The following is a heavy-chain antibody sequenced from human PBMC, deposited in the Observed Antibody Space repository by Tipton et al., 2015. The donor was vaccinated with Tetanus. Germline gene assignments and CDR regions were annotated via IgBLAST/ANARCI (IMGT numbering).Heavy chain of an antibody. CDR1: GASLRSGDYN. J-gene: IGHJ4*02. V-gene: IGHV4-61*09. D-gene: IGHD5-24*01. Sequence: TLSLTCSVSGASLRSGDYNWSWIRQPAGKGLEWIGHISNGNADYAPSLKSRVSLSVDTSKNQFSLELRFVTAADTAVYYCARGITDGYNRRFDYWGQGTLVAVSP. CDR3: ARGITDGYNRRFDY. CDR2: ISNGNA.